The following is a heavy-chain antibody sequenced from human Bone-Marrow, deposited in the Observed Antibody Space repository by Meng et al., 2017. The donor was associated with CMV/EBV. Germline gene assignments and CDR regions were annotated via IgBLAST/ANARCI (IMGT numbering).Heavy chain of an antibody. Sequence: GGSLRLSCAASGFTFSSYAMSWVRQAPGKGREWVSSISRSAVGTFYAGSVKGRFTLSRDNSKNKLYLQMNSLRAEDTAGYYCAKVYSNYLIYFDYWGQGTLVTVSS. V-gene: IGHV3-23*01. CDR2: ISRSAVGT. D-gene: IGHD4-11*01. J-gene: IGHJ4*02. CDR1: GFTFSSYA. CDR3: AKVYSNYLIYFDY.